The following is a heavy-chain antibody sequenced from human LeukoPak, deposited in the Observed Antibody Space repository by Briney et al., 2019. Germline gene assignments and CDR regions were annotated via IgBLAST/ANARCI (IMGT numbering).Heavy chain of an antibody. J-gene: IGHJ6*02. CDR3: AKRTYYYGSGTYANGMDV. CDR2: ISYDGSNK. Sequence: GGSLRLSCAASGFIFSNYGMHWVRQAPGKGLEWGAVISYDGSNKYYADSVKGRFTISRDNSKNTLYLQMNSLRAEDTAVYYCAKRTYYYGSGTYANGMDVWGQGTTVTVSS. D-gene: IGHD3-10*01. V-gene: IGHV3-30*18. CDR1: GFIFSNYG.